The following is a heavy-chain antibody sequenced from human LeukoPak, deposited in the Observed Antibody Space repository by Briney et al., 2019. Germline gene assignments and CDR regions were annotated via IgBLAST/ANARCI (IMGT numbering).Heavy chain of an antibody. V-gene: IGHV3-64*01. Sequence: GGSLRLSCAASGFTFSNYAMHWVRPAPGKGLEYVSAISASGSSTYYANSVKGRFTFSRDNSKNTLYLQVGSLTVEDMAVYYCARSPSYFGSARYYFDSWGRGTLVTVSS. CDR2: ISASGSST. J-gene: IGHJ4*02. CDR3: ARSPSYFGSARYYFDS. D-gene: IGHD3-10*01. CDR1: GFTFSNYA.